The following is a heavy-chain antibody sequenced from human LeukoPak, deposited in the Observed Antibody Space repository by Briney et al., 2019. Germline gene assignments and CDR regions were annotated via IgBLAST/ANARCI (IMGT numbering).Heavy chain of an antibody. CDR3: ARDRDTYYYDSSGFDI. J-gene: IGHJ3*02. Sequence: APVKVSCKASGYTFTSYYMHWVRQAPGQGLEWMGIINPSGGSTSYAQKFQGRVTMTRDTSTSTVYMELSSLRSEDTAVYYCARDRDTYYYDSSGFDIWGQGTMVTVSS. D-gene: IGHD3-22*01. V-gene: IGHV1-46*01. CDR2: INPSGGST. CDR1: GYTFTSYY.